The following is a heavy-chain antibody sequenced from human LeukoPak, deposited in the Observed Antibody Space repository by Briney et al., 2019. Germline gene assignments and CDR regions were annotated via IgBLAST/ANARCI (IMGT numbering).Heavy chain of an antibody. CDR1: GFTFSNAW. J-gene: IGHJ3*02. Sequence: GGSLRLSCAASGFTFSNAWMSWVRQAPGKGLEWVSYISSSTSTVNYADSVTGRFTISRDNAKKSVYLQMSSLRAEDTAVYYCARDKKSVFISHTRNGAFDIWGQGTMVTVSS. V-gene: IGHV3-48*01. CDR3: ARDKKSVFISHTRNGAFDI. D-gene: IGHD2-8*01. CDR2: ISSSTSTV.